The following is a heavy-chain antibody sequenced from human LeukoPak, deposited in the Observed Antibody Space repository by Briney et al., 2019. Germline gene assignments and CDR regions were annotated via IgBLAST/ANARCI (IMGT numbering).Heavy chain of an antibody. CDR1: GYTFSNYG. Sequence: SVKVSCKASGYTFSNYGITWVRQAPGQGLEWMGGIIPIFGTANYAQKFQGRVTITADESTSTAYMELSSLRSEDTAVYYCASNYDYVWGSYRTPHRYYFDYWGQGTLVTVSS. CDR2: IIPIFGTA. CDR3: ASNYDYVWGSYRTPHRYYFDY. D-gene: IGHD3-16*02. V-gene: IGHV1-69*13. J-gene: IGHJ4*02.